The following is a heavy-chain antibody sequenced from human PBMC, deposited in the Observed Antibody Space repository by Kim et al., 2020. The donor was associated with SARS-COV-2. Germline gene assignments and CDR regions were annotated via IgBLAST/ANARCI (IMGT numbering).Heavy chain of an antibody. Sequence: GGSLRLSCAASGFTFSSYAMSWVRQAPGKGLEWVSAISGRGGSTYYADSVKGRFTISRDNSKNTLYLQMNSLRAEDTAVYYCAKSRVPDIVVVPVFDYWGQGTLVTVSS. V-gene: IGHV3-23*01. CDR2: ISGRGGST. D-gene: IGHD2-2*01. J-gene: IGHJ4*02. CDR1: GFTFSSYA. CDR3: AKSRVPDIVVVPVFDY.